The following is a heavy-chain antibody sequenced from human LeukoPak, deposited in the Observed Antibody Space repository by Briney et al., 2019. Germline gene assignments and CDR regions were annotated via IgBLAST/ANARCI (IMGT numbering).Heavy chain of an antibody. Sequence: ASVKVSCKASGYTFTSYGISWVRQAPGQGLEGMGWISAYNGNINSAQKLQGRVTMTTDTSTSTDYMELRSLRSDDTAVYYCARDRPEITMIVVVITSMDYWGQGTLVTVSS. CDR3: ARDRPEITMIVVVITSMDY. CDR1: GYTFTSYG. CDR2: ISAYNGNI. J-gene: IGHJ4*02. D-gene: IGHD3-22*01. V-gene: IGHV1-18*01.